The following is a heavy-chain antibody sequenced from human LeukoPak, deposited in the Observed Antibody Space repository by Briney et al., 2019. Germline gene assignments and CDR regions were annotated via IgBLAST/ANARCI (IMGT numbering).Heavy chain of an antibody. CDR3: ARDTGSYYFDY. V-gene: IGHV3-30*04. J-gene: IGHJ4*02. Sequence: GGSLRLSCAASGFTFSSYAMHWVRQAPGKGLEWVAVISYDGSNKYYADSVKGRFTISRDNSKNTLYLQMNSLRAEDTAVYYCARDTGSYYFDYWGQGTLSPSPQ. CDR2: ISYDGSNK. D-gene: IGHD1-26*01. CDR1: GFTFSSYA.